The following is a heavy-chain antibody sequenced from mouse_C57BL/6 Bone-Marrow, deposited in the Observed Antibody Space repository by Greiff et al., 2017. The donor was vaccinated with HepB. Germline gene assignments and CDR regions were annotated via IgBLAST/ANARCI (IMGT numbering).Heavy chain of an antibody. D-gene: IGHD2-4*01. V-gene: IGHV1-64*01. Sequence: QVQLQQPGPELVKPGASVKLSCKASGYTFTSYWMHWVKQRPGQGLEWIGMIHPNSGSTNYNEKFKGKATLTVYKSSSTAYMQLSSLTSEDSAVYYCASYYDYDRPYFDYWGQGTTLTVSS. CDR2: IHPNSGST. J-gene: IGHJ2*01. CDR1: GYTFTSYW. CDR3: ASYYDYDRPYFDY.